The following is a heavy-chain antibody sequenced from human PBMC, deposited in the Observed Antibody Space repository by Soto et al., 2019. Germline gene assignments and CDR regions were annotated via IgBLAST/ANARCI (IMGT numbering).Heavy chain of an antibody. V-gene: IGHV3-30-3*01. Sequence: PGGSLRLSCAASGFTFSSYALHWVRQAPCKGLEWVAVISYDGSNKYYADSVKGRFTISRDNYKNTLYLQMNSLRAEDTAVYYCARDTRDRNDAFDIWGQGSMVTVSS. CDR1: GFTFSSYA. CDR2: ISYDGSNK. J-gene: IGHJ3*02. CDR3: ARDTRDRNDAFDI. D-gene: IGHD3-16*02.